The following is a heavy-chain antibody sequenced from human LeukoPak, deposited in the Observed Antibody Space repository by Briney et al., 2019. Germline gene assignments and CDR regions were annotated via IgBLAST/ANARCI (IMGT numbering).Heavy chain of an antibody. J-gene: IGHJ4*02. D-gene: IGHD1-26*01. V-gene: IGHV3-7*01. Sequence: GGSLRLSCAASGFTFSSYWMSWVRQAPGKGLEWVANIKQDGSEKYYVDSVKGRFTISRDNAKNSLYLQMNSLRAEDTAVYYCARGKWELLNYFDYWGQGTLVTVSP. CDR3: ARGKWELLNYFDY. CDR1: GFTFSSYW. CDR2: IKQDGSEK.